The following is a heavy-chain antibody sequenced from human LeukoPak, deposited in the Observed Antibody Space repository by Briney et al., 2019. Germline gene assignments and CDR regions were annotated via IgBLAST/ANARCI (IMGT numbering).Heavy chain of an antibody. CDR3: ARHVGDYYYYYMDV. CDR2: IYYSGST. D-gene: IGHD4-17*01. J-gene: IGHJ6*03. CDR1: GGSISSSSYY. V-gene: IGHV4-39*01. Sequence: SETLSLTCTASGGSISSSSYYWGWIRQPPGNGLEWIGSIYYSGSTYYNPSLKSRVTMSVDTSKNQFSLKLSSVTAADTAVYYCARHVGDYYYYYMDVWGKGTTVTVSS.